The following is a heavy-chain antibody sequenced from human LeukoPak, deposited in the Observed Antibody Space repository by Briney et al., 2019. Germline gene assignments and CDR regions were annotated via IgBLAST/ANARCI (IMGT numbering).Heavy chain of an antibody. D-gene: IGHD3-22*01. J-gene: IGHJ5*02. CDR1: GFSITSYG. CDR3: ARASAYYGSSGYFSFDP. V-gene: IGHV3-30*04. CDR2: ISQDGSSK. Sequence: GGSLRLSCAASGFSITSYGMHWVRQAQGKGLEWVAVISQDGSSKKFADSVKGRFTISRDNSKNTLYLHMDSLRAEDMAVYYCARASAYYGSSGYFSFDPWGQGTLVTVAS.